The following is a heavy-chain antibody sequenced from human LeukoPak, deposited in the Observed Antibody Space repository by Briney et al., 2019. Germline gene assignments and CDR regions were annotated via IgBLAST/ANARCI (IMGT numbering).Heavy chain of an antibody. CDR1: GFTFSSYG. CDR3: AKGVYYYDSSGLRD. CDR2: IRYDGSNK. Sequence: GGSLRLSCVASGFTFSSYGMHWVRQVPGKGLEWVAFIRYDGSNKYYADSVKGRFTISRDSSKNTLYLQMNSLRAEDTSMYYCAKGVYYYDSSGLRDWGQGTLVTVSS. J-gene: IGHJ4*02. V-gene: IGHV3-30*02. D-gene: IGHD3-22*01.